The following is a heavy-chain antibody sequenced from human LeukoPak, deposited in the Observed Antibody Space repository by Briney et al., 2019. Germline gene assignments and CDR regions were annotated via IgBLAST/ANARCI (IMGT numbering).Heavy chain of an antibody. CDR2: MKQDGGEK. V-gene: IGHV3-7*03. J-gene: IGHJ3*02. CDR1: GFTFSRYW. D-gene: IGHD1-26*01. CDR3: VRERYSGSYFLGTFDI. Sequence: GGSLRLSCAASGFTFSRYWMSWVRQAPGKGLEWVANMKQDGGEKYYVDSVKGRFTISRDNAKNSLYLQMSSLKTEDTAVYYCVRERYSGSYFLGTFDIWGQGTMVTVSS.